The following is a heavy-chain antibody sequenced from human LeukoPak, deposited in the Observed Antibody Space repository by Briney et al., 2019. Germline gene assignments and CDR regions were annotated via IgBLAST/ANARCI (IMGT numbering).Heavy chain of an antibody. J-gene: IGHJ5*01. D-gene: IGHD6-13*01. V-gene: IGHV3-30*04. CDR3: ARTAIAAAAFYNWFDS. CDR2: ISYDGSNE. CDR1: GFTFSSYV. Sequence: GRSLRLSCAASGFTFSSYVMHWVRQAPGKGLEWVAIISYDGSNEYYADSVKGRFTISRDNSKNTLYLQMNSLRAEDTAVYYCARTAIAAAAFYNWFDSWGQGTLVTVSS.